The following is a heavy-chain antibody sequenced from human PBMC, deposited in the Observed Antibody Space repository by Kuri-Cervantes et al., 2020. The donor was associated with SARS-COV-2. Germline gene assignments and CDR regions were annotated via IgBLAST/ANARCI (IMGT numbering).Heavy chain of an antibody. CDR1: GYSISSGYY. J-gene: IGHJ5*02. V-gene: IGHV4-61*01. CDR3: ARGLKRQYHDFWSGYRPPWFDP. D-gene: IGHD3-3*01. CDR2: IYYSGST. Sequence: SETLSLTCAVSGYSISSGYYWSWIRQPPGKGLEWIGYIYYSGSTDYNPPLKSRVTISVDTSKNQFSLKLSSVTAADTAVYYCARGLKRQYHDFWSGYRPPWFDPWGQGTLVTVSS.